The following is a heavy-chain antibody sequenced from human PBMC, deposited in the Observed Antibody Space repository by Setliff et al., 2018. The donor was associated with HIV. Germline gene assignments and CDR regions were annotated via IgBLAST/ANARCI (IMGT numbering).Heavy chain of an antibody. D-gene: IGHD6-19*01. J-gene: IGHJ4*02. V-gene: IGHV4-4*07. CDR1: GGSISGYY. CDR2: MHSPGRIT. CDR3: ARHSSGWYYFDY. Sequence: SETLSLTCTVSGGSISGYYWAWIRQSAGKGLEWIGRMHSPGRITNYDPSLDFNPSLKSRVTISEDTSKNQFSLKLSSVTAADTAVYYCARHSSGWYYFDYWGQGTLVTVSS.